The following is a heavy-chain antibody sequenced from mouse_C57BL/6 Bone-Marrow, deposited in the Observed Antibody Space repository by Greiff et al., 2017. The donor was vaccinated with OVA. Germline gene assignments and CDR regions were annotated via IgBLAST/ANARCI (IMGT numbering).Heavy chain of an antibody. D-gene: IGHD2-1*01. V-gene: IGHV1-26*01. CDR3: ARGGGNYEGFAY. CDR1: GYTFTDYY. J-gene: IGHJ3*01. Sequence: EVQLQQSGPELVKPGASVKISCKASGYTFTDYYMNWVKQSHGKSLEWIGDINPNNGGTSYNQKFKGKATLTVDKSSSTAYMELRSLTSGDSAVYYCARGGGNYEGFAYWGRGNLVTVSA. CDR2: INPNNGGT.